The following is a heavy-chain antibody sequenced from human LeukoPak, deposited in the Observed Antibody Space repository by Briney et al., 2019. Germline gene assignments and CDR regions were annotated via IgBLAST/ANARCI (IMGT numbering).Heavy chain of an antibody. CDR3: AKVMRVLRFLEWFDY. CDR2: ISGSGGST. D-gene: IGHD3-3*01. Sequence: PGGSLRLSCAASGFTFSSYAMSWVRQAPGRGLEWVSAISGSGGSTYYADSVKGRFTISRDNSKNTLYLQMNSLRAEDTAVYYCAKVMRVLRFLEWFDYWGQGTLVTVSS. V-gene: IGHV3-23*01. J-gene: IGHJ4*02. CDR1: GFTFSSYA.